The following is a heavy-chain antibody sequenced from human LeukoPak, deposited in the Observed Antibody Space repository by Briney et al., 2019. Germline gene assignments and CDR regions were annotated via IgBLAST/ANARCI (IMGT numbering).Heavy chain of an antibody. CDR2: IIPIFGTA. CDR1: GGTFSSYA. J-gene: IGHJ4*02. CDR3: ARHGSSSWRHEIDY. Sequence: ASVKVSCKASGGTFSSYAISWVRQAPGQGLERMGGIIPIFGTANYAQKFQGRVTITADESTSTAYMELSSLRSEDTAVYYCARHGSSSWRHEIDYWGQGTLVTVSS. V-gene: IGHV1-69*13. D-gene: IGHD6-13*01.